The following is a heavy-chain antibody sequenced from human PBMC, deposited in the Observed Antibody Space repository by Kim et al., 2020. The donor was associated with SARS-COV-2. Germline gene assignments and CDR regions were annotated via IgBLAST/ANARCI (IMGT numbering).Heavy chain of an antibody. D-gene: IGHD6-19*01. J-gene: IGHJ4*02. CDR3: AREGESGWYGDY. Sequence: YNPSLKSRVPRSVDTSKNRCSLRLSSVAAADTAVYYCAREGESGWYGDYWGQGTLVTLSS. V-gene: IGHV4-59*01.